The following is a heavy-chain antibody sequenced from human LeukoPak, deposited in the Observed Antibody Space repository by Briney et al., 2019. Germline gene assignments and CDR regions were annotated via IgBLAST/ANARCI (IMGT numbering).Heavy chain of an antibody. Sequence: GASVKVSCKASGYTFTSYGISWVRQAPGQGLEWMGWISAYNGNTNYAQKLQGRVTMTTDTSTSTAYMELRSLRSDDTAVYYCARDKGKYCSSTSCSYFDYWGQGTLVTVSS. V-gene: IGHV1-18*01. CDR3: ARDKGKYCSSTSCSYFDY. J-gene: IGHJ4*02. D-gene: IGHD2-2*01. CDR1: GYTFTSYG. CDR2: ISAYNGNT.